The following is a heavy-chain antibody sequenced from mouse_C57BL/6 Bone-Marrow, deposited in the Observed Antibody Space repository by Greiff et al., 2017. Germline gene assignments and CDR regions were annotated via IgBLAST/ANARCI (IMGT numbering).Heavy chain of an antibody. CDR1: GFSLTSYG. CDR2: IWGGGST. Sequence: VQLQESGPGLVAPSQSLSITCTVSGFSLTSYGVDWVRQPPGKGLEWLGVIWGGGSTNYNSALMSRLSISKDNSKSQVFLKMNSLQTDDTAMYYCAKRPAGDYYGSSPWWYFDVWGTWTTVTVSS. D-gene: IGHD1-1*01. V-gene: IGHV2-9*01. CDR3: AKRPAGDYYGSSPWWYFDV. J-gene: IGHJ1*03.